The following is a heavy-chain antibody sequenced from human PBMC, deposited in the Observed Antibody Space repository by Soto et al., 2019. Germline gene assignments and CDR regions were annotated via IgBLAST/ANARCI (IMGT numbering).Heavy chain of an antibody. Sequence: GLDLEWLALIYWDDDKRYSPSLKSRLTITKDTSKNQVVLTMTNMDPVDTATYYCAHSRLLAFDIWGQGTMVTVSS. V-gene: IGHV2-5*02. CDR2: IYWDDDK. J-gene: IGHJ3*02. CDR3: AHSRLLAFDI. D-gene: IGHD2-15*01.